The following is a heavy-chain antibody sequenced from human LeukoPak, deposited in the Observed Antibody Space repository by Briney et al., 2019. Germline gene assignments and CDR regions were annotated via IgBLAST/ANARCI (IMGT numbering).Heavy chain of an antibody. CDR1: GDSFTSYY. CDR2: IYSTGGT. Sequence: TSETLSLTCTVSGDSFTSYYWAWIRQTAGKGLEWLGHIYSTGGTKYSPSFKSGLPMSVDTSKRQFSLQLNSVTAADTAVYYCARAFLGRDAFDAWGQGTLVTVSS. J-gene: IGHJ3*01. D-gene: IGHD3-3*02. CDR3: ARAFLGRDAFDA. V-gene: IGHV4-4*07.